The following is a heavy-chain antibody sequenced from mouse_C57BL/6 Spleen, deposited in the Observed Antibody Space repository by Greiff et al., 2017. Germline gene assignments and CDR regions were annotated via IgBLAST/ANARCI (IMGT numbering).Heavy chain of an antibody. D-gene: IGHD2-4*01. CDR1: GFTFSSYA. V-gene: IGHV5-4*01. CDR3: AREDDDGAWFAY. Sequence: EVQRVESGGGLVKPGGSLKLSCAASGFTFSSYAMSWVRQTPEKRLEWVATISDGGSYTYYPDNVKGRFTISRDNAKNNLYLQMSHLKSEDTAMYYCAREDDDGAWFAYWGQGTLVTVSA. CDR2: ISDGGSYT. J-gene: IGHJ3*01.